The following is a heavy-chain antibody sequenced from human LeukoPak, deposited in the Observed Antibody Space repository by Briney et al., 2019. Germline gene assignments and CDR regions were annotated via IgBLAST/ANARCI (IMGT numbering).Heavy chain of an antibody. Sequence: GGSLRLSCAASGFTFSSYGMHWVRQAPGKGLEWVAFIRYDGSNKYYADSVKGRFTIYRDNSKNTLYLQMNSLRAEDTAVYYCAKAGIAAAAKWFDPWGQGTLVTVSS. D-gene: IGHD6-13*01. CDR2: IRYDGSNK. CDR3: AKAGIAAAAKWFDP. CDR1: GFTFSSYG. V-gene: IGHV3-30*02. J-gene: IGHJ5*02.